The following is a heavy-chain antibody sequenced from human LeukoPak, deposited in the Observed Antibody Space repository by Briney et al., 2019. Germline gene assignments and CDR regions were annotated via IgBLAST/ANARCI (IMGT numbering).Heavy chain of an antibody. CDR2: INPSGGST. Sequence: ASVKVSCKASGYTFTSYYMHWVRQAPGQGLEWMGIINPSGGSTSYAQKFQGRVTMTRDTPTSTVYVELSSLRSEDTAVYYCARGQSTDFWSGYYTPPFDYWGQGTLVTVSS. CDR1: GYTFTSYY. V-gene: IGHV1-46*01. J-gene: IGHJ4*02. CDR3: ARGQSTDFWSGYYTPPFDY. D-gene: IGHD3-3*01.